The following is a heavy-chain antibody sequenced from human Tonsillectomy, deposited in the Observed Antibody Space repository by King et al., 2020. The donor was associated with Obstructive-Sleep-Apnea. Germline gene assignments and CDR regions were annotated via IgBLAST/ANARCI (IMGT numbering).Heavy chain of an antibody. J-gene: IGHJ4*02. Sequence: VQLQQWGAGLLKPSETLSLTCAVYGGSFSDYYWSWIRQPPGKGLEWIGEINHSGSSNYSPSLTSRVTISMDTSKNQFSLKLTSVTAADTAVYYCARGGGPEGYYLDFWGQGALVIVAS. CDR2: INHSGSS. D-gene: IGHD1-14*01. CDR3: ARGGGPEGYYLDF. CDR1: GGSFSDYY. V-gene: IGHV4-34*01.